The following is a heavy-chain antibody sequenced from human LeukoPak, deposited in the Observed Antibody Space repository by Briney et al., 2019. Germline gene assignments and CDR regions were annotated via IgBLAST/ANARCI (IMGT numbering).Heavy chain of an antibody. CDR1: RFTFSSYA. CDR2: VSGSGGAT. J-gene: IGHJ4*02. V-gene: IGHV3-23*01. CDR3: AKAQSYYYDTSGYYCYFDY. Sequence: GGSLRLSCAASRFTFSSYAMSWVRQAPGKGLEWVSGVSGSGGATYHADSVKGRFTISRDNAKNTLHLQMNSLRAEDTAIYYCAKAQSYYYDTSGYYCYFDYWGQGTLVTVSS. D-gene: IGHD3-22*01.